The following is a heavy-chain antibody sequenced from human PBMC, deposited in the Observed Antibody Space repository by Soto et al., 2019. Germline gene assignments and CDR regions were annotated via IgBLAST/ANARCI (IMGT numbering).Heavy chain of an antibody. CDR2: ITDTGGDT. CDR3: ARGSEESYPGSRIFDL. J-gene: IGHJ4*02. CDR1: GITFGSRA. D-gene: IGHD3-10*01. Sequence: GGSLRLSCVVSGITFGSRAMRWVRQAPGEGLEWVSTITDTGGDTKYADSVRGRFTISRDNSKNTLYLLMSRLRAEDSALYFCARGSEESYPGSRIFDLWGRGTLVTVSS. V-gene: IGHV3-23*01.